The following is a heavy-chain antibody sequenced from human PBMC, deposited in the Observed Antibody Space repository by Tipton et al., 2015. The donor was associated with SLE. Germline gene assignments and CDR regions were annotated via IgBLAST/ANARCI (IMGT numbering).Heavy chain of an antibody. Sequence: GSLRLSCAASGFTFSSYSMNWVRQAPGKGLEWVSSISSSSSYIYYADSVKGRFTISRDNAKNSLYLQMNSLRAEDTAVYYCARGRGSGWYVGGDYWGQGTLVTVSS. CDR2: ISSSSSYI. J-gene: IGHJ4*02. CDR1: GFTFSSYS. D-gene: IGHD6-19*01. CDR3: ARGRGSGWYVGGDY. V-gene: IGHV3-21*01.